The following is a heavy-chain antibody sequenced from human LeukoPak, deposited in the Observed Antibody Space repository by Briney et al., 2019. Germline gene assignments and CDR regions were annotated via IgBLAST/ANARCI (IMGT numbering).Heavy chain of an antibody. V-gene: IGHV1-2*06. CDR3: ALTYPGFGELISGDWFDP. CDR1: GYTFTGYY. Sequence: ASVKVSCKASGYTFTGYYMHWVRQAPGQGLEWMGRINPNSGGTNYAQKFQGRVTMTRDTSISTAYMELSRLRSDDTAVYYCALTYPGFGELISGDWFDPWGQGTLVTVSS. D-gene: IGHD3-10*01. J-gene: IGHJ5*02. CDR2: INPNSGGT.